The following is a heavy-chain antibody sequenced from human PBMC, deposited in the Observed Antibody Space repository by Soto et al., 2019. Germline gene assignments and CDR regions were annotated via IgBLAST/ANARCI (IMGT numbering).Heavy chain of an antibody. Sequence: QVQLVQSGAEVKKPGASVKVSCEASGYNFIDYYIHWVRQAPGQGFEWMGRISPKSGGTNYAQKFEGRVTMTWDTSLNAAYMELSSLKSDDTAVYYCARPPGYISDWYYFALWGQGTRVTVSS. CDR1: GYNFIDYY. J-gene: IGHJ4*02. CDR2: ISPKSGGT. V-gene: IGHV1-2*02. CDR3: ARPPGYISDWYYFAL. D-gene: IGHD3-9*01.